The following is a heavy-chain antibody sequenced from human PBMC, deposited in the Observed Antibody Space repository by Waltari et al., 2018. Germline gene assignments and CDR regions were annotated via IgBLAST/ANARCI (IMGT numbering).Heavy chain of an antibody. Sequence: QVQLVQSGSEVKKPGASVKVSCKASGSTFNSYGMSWVRQAPGQGLEWMGWISAYNGNTKYAQKFQGRVTMTTDTSTSTAYMELRSLRSDDTAVYYCARDLTVGYSSGYSGYWGQGTLVTVSS. V-gene: IGHV1-18*01. J-gene: IGHJ4*02. CDR2: ISAYNGNT. CDR1: GSTFNSYG. CDR3: ARDLTVGYSSGYSGY. D-gene: IGHD3-22*01.